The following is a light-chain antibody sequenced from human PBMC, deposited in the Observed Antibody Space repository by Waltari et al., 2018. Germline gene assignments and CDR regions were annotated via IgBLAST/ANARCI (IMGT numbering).Light chain of an antibody. CDR2: WAS. Sequence: DKVMTQSPDSLAVSLGERATINCKSSQTLFSSSNNKDWLAWYQQKVGQSPKLLFYWASTRQFGVPARFSGGGSGTDFTLTIASLQAEDVAIYYCQQYYSAVTFGGGTKVEIK. CDR1: QTLFSSSNNKDW. CDR3: QQYYSAVT. J-gene: IGKJ4*01. V-gene: IGKV4-1*01.